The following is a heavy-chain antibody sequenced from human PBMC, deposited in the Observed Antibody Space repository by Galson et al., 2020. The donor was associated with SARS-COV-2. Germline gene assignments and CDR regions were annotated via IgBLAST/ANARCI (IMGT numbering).Heavy chain of an antibody. J-gene: IGHJ4*02. Sequence: ESLEIPCAGRGLTVSTNYMTWVRQAPGKGLEWVSLIYSGGGTYYADSVKGKFTISRDNSKNTLYLQMNSLSAEDTAVYYCAGAHKDCTGDICNGDYWGQGTLVTVSS. V-gene: IGHV3-66*01. CDR1: GLTVSTNY. CDR2: IYSGGGT. D-gene: IGHD2-8*02. CDR3: AGAHKDCTGDICNGDY.